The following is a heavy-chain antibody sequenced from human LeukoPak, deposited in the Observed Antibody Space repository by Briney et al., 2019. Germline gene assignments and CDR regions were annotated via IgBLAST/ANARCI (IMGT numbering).Heavy chain of an antibody. J-gene: IGHJ3*02. CDR1: GYTFTGYY. D-gene: IGHD5-18*01. CDR3: ARDRYQLLSGIQLWFGAFDI. V-gene: IGHV1-2*02. CDR2: INPNSGGT. Sequence: GASVKVSCKASGYTFTGYYMHWVRQAPGQGLEWMGWINPNSGGTNYAQKFQGRVTMTRDTSISTAYMELSRLRSDDTAVYYCARDRYQLLSGIQLWFGAFDIWGQGTMVTVSS.